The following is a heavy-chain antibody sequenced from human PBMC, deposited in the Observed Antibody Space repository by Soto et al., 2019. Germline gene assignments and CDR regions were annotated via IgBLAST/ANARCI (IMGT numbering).Heavy chain of an antibody. CDR3: ARRLDDRADEGFDV. J-gene: IGHJ3*01. Sequence: QVHLVQSGAEVRKPGSSVKVSCKTSGGTFSTYTIYWVRQAPGQGLEWMGRIIPLFGTTKYAQNFQDRVTITAEGSTSTTYMEVSSLRAEDTAVYYCARRLDDRADEGFDVWGEGTAVTVSA. CDR1: GGTFSTYT. D-gene: IGHD3-16*01. V-gene: IGHV1-69*18. CDR2: IIPLFGTT.